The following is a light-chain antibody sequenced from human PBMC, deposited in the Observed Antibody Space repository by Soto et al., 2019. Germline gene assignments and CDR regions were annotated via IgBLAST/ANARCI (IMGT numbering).Light chain of an antibody. CDR3: QQYGSSPRYT. Sequence: EIVLTQSPGTLSLSPGDRATLSCRASQSVSSSFLAWYQQKPGQAPRLLIYGASSRATGVPDRFSGSGSGTDFTLTISRLEPEDFVVYYCQQYGSSPRYTFGQGTKLEIK. CDR2: GAS. CDR1: QSVSSSF. V-gene: IGKV3-20*01. J-gene: IGKJ2*01.